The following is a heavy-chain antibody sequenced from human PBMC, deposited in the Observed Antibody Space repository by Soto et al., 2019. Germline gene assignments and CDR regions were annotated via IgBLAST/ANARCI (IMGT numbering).Heavy chain of an antibody. CDR3: ADRPGFGYYYYGLDG. Sequence: SGPTMVNPPQTLTLTCTFSGFSLITSGVGVGWIRQPPGKALEWLALIYWNDDKRYSPSLKSRLTITKDTSKNQVVLTMTNMEPVGEARDYCADRPGFGYYYYGLDGWRPGTMVTGSS. CDR2: IYWNDDK. J-gene: IGHJ6*02. CDR1: GFSLITSGVG. D-gene: IGHD3-10*01. V-gene: IGHV2-5*01.